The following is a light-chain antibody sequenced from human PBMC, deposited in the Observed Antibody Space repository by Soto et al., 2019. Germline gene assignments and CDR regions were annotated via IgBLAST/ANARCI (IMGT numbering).Light chain of an antibody. J-gene: IGKJ5*01. Sequence: EIVMTQSPATLSVSPGERATLPCRASQSVNSNLAWYQQKPGQAPTLLIYDASTRATGIPVRFSGSGSGTEFTLTISNLQSEDFAVYYCQQFDNRPPVTFGQRTRLEIK. V-gene: IGKV3-15*01. CDR2: DAS. CDR1: QSVNSN. CDR3: QQFDNRPPVT.